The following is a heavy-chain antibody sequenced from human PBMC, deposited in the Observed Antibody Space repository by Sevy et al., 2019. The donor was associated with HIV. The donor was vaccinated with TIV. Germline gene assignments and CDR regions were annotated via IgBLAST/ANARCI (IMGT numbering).Heavy chain of an antibody. CDR3: AGEVGPIDY. CDR2: IYYSGST. J-gene: IGHJ4*02. D-gene: IGHD1-26*01. Sequence: SETLSLTCTVSGGSISSYYWSWIRQPPGKGLEWIGYIYYSGSTNYNPSLKSRVTISVDTYKNQFSLRLSSVTAADTAVYYCAGEVGPIDYWGQGTLVTVSS. V-gene: IGHV4-59*01. CDR1: GGSISSYY.